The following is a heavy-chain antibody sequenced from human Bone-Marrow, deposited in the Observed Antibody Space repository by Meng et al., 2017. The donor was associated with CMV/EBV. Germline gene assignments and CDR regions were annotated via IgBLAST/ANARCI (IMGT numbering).Heavy chain of an antibody. J-gene: IGHJ6*02. CDR2: IDWDDDK. Sequence: SGPTLVKPTQTLTLTCTFSGFSLSTSGMRVSWIRQPPGKALEWLARIDWDDDKFYSTSLKTRLTISKDNSKNRLVLTMTNMDPVDTATYYCARIRPDTIPVWGQGITVTVSS. V-gene: IGHV2-70D*14. D-gene: IGHD3-3*01. CDR1: GFSLSTSGMR. CDR3: ARIRPDTIPV.